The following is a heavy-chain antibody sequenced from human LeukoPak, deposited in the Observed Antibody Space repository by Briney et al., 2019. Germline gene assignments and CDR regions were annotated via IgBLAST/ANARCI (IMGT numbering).Heavy chain of an antibody. CDR1: GFTYSRYG. CDR3: VKEPAPYSLGDA. D-gene: IGHD3-16*01. V-gene: IGHV3-33*06. Sequence: GGSLRLSCAASGFTYSRYGMHWVRQAPGKGLEWVAVVWDNGINKFYADSMKGRFTHSRDNSKHTLSLHMNSLRAQDTAVYYCVKEPAPYSLGDAWGKGTTVTVSS. CDR2: VWDNGINK. J-gene: IGHJ6*04.